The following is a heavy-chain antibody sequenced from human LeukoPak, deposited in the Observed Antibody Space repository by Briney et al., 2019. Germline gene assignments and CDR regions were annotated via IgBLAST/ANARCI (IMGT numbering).Heavy chain of an antibody. V-gene: IGHV3-23*01. D-gene: IGHD1-14*01. J-gene: IGHJ4*02. Sequence: DSVKGRFTISRDNSNNMLFLHMDSLRAEDTALYYCAKDVKPDGVWDVDYRGQGTLVTVSS. CDR3: AKDVKPDGVWDVDY.